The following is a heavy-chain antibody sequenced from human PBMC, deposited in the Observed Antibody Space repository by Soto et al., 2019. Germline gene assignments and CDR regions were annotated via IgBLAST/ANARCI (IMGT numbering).Heavy chain of an antibody. Sequence: GGSLRLSCAASGFNVGAFAVNWVRQAPGKGLEWVSGISVSDAFIYYADSVRGRFSISRDASENILYLQMNSLRVDDTALYYCTRETVAGITGLDYWGPGTLVTVSS. CDR2: ISVSDAFI. J-gene: IGHJ4*02. CDR1: GFNVGAFA. V-gene: IGHV3-23*01. CDR3: TRETVAGITGLDY. D-gene: IGHD1-20*01.